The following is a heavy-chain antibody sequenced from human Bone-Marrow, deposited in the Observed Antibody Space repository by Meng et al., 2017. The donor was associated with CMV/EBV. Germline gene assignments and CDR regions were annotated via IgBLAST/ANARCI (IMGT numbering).Heavy chain of an antibody. CDR2: IYSGGST. J-gene: IGHJ4*02. CDR1: GFTVSSNY. D-gene: IGHD3/OR15-3a*01. Sequence: GESLKISCAASGFTVSSNYMSWVRQAPGKGLEWVSVIYSGGSTYYADSVKGRFIISRDNSKNTLYLQMNSLRAEDTAVYYCARGLFEETWTATYFDYWGQGTLVTVSS. V-gene: IGHV3-53*01. CDR3: ARGLFEETWTATYFDY.